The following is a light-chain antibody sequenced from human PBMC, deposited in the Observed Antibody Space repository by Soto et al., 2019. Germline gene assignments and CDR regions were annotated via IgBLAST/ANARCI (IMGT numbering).Light chain of an antibody. CDR2: GAS. Sequence: EIVMTQSPATLSESPGERATLSCRASQSVSSNLAWYQQKPGQAPRLLIYGASTRATGIPARFSGSGSGTEFTLTISSLQSEDFAVYYCQQYNNLPPWTFGQGTKVEIK. CDR1: QSVSSN. J-gene: IGKJ1*01. CDR3: QQYNNLPPWT. V-gene: IGKV3-15*01.